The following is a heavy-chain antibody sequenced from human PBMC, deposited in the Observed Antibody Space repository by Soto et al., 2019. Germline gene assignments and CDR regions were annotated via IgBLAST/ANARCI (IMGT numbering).Heavy chain of an antibody. CDR3: ARAWAIFGVVIFDY. V-gene: IGHV3-7*01. CDR1: GFTFSSYW. Sequence: GGSLRLSCAASGFTFSSYWMSWVRQAPGKGLEWVANIKQDGSEKYYVDSVKGRFTISRDNAKNSLYLQMNSLRAEDTAVYYCARAWAIFGVVIFDYWGQGTLVTVSS. D-gene: IGHD3-3*01. J-gene: IGHJ4*02. CDR2: IKQDGSEK.